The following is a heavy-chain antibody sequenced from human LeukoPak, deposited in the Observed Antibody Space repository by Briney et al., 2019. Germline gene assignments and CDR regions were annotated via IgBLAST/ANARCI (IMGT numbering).Heavy chain of an antibody. CDR2: ISWNSGSI. D-gene: IGHD3-10*01. V-gene: IGHV3-9*01. J-gene: IGHJ1*01. CDR1: GFTFDDYA. CDR3: AQDQGYYGSGSYKEFFCH. Sequence: PGGSLRLSCAASGFTFDDYAMHWVRHAPGKGLEWVSGISWNSGSIGYADSVKGRFTISRDNAKNSLYLQMNSLRAEATAVYYCAQDQGYYGSGSYKEFFCHWGQGTLVTVSS.